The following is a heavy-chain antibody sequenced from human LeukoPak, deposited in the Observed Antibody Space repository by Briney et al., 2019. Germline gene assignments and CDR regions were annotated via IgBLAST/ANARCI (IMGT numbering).Heavy chain of an antibody. CDR3: ARDRGGYDPGFDY. J-gene: IGHJ4*02. Sequence: ASVKVSCKASGYTFTGYYMHWVRQAPGQGLEWMGWINPSSGGTNYAQKFQGRVTMTRDTSISTAYMELSRLRSDDTAVYYCARDRGGYDPGFDYWGQGTLVTVSS. D-gene: IGHD5-12*01. CDR2: INPSSGGT. V-gene: IGHV1-2*02. CDR1: GYTFTGYY.